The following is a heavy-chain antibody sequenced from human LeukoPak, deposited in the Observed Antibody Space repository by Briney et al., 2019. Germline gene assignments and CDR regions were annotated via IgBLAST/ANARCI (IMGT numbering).Heavy chain of an antibody. Sequence: PGGSLRLSCAASGFTFSSAWMTWVRQASGKGLEWVATIKDDGSDKYYVDSVKGRFTISRDNAKKSLWLQMNSLRVEDTAMYYCADLGSRDWGQGTLVTVSS. D-gene: IGHD3-16*01. CDR3: ADLGSRD. V-gene: IGHV3-7*01. CDR1: GFTFSSAW. J-gene: IGHJ4*02. CDR2: IKDDGSDK.